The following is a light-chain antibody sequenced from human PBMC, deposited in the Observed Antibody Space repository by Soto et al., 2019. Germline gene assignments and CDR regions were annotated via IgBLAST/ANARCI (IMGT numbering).Light chain of an antibody. J-gene: IGKJ4*01. V-gene: IGKV3-11*01. Sequence: IVLTQSPVSLSLSPGERATLSCRASESIGRSLAWYQQRPGQAPRLLIYDASNRATGIPARFSGSGFGTDFTLTISNLQSEDFAVYFCQQFHSWPPLTFGGGTRVEI. CDR1: ESIGRS. CDR2: DAS. CDR3: QQFHSWPPLT.